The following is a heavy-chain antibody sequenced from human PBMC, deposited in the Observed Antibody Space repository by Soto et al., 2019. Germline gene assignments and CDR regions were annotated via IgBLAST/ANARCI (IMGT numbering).Heavy chain of an antibody. J-gene: IGHJ5*02. CDR3: ARDRGSRVENWFDP. CDR2: IYYSGST. CDR1: GVSVSSGSYY. D-gene: IGHD6-13*01. V-gene: IGHV4-61*01. Sequence: SETLSLTCTVSGVSVSSGSYYWSWIRQPPGKGLEWIGYIYYSGSTNYNPSLKSRVTISVDSSKNQFSLRLSSVTAADTAVYYCARDRGSRVENWFDPWGQGTLVTVSS.